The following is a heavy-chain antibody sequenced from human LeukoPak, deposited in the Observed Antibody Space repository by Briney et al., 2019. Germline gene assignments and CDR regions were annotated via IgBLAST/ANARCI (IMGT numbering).Heavy chain of an antibody. D-gene: IGHD3-22*01. Sequence: ASVKVSCKASGYTFTSYGISWVRQAPGPGLEWMGWISAYNGNTNYAQKLQGRVTMTTDTSTSTAYMELRSLRSDDTAVYYCARAKGSSGYYPHTYWGQGTLVTVSS. CDR1: GYTFTSYG. V-gene: IGHV1-18*01. CDR2: ISAYNGNT. J-gene: IGHJ1*01. CDR3: ARAKGSSGYYPHTY.